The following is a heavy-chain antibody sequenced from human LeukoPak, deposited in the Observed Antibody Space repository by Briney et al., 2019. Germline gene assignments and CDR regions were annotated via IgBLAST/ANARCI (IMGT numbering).Heavy chain of an antibody. J-gene: IGHJ4*02. CDR1: GGSISSCSYY. V-gene: IGHV4-39*07. CDR3: ASYKSAGYSSSWYEHYFDY. CDR2: INHSGST. Sequence: SETLSLTCTVSGGSISSCSYYWSWIRQPPGKGLEWIGEINHSGSTNYNPSLKSRVTISVDTSKNQFSLKLSSVTAADTAVYYCASYKSAGYSSSWYEHYFDYWGQGTLVTVSS. D-gene: IGHD6-13*01.